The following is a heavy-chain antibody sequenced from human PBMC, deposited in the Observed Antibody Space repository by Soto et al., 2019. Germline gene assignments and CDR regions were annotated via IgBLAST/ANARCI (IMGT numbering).Heavy chain of an antibody. Sequence: GECLKISCKGSGYSFTSYWIGWVRQMPGKGLEWMGIIYPGDSDTRYSPSFQGQVTISADKSISTAYLQWSSLKASDTAMYYCARTSCSGGSCYSPLDAFDIWGQGTMVTVSS. CDR3: ARTSCSGGSCYSPLDAFDI. CDR1: GYSFTSYW. CDR2: IYPGDSDT. V-gene: IGHV5-51*01. J-gene: IGHJ3*02. D-gene: IGHD2-15*01.